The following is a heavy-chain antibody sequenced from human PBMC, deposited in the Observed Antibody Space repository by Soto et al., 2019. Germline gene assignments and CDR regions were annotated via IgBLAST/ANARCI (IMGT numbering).Heavy chain of an antibody. D-gene: IGHD2-2*01. J-gene: IGHJ5*02. CDR2: IIDNGGST. V-gene: IGHV3-23*01. CDR1: VFGYSDYA. Sequence: WCLRLSCQASVFGYSDYAMPWVRHAPAKGLEWVSTIIDNGGSTYYADSVKGRFTISRDNSKKTLYLQMNSLRAEDTAVYHCVKAPVSAANSSLNDTRGQGT. CDR3: VKAPVSAANSSLNDT.